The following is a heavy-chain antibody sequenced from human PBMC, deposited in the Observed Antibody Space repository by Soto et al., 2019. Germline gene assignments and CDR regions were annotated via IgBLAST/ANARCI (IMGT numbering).Heavy chain of an antibody. CDR2: IYYSGST. Sequence: SETLSLTCTVSGGSISSYYWSWIRQPPGKELQYIGYIYYSGSTNYNPSLKSRVTISDDTSTNQFSLTLSSVTAADTAVYYCARGRAVAGHYYFDYWGQGALVTVSS. CDR3: ARGRAVAGHYYFDY. J-gene: IGHJ4*02. CDR1: GGSISSYY. V-gene: IGHV4-59*08. D-gene: IGHD6-19*01.